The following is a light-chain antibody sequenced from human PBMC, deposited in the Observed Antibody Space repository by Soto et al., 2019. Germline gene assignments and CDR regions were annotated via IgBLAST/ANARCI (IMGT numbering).Light chain of an antibody. V-gene: IGLV2-23*01. CDR1: SSDVGSYNL. Sequence: QSALTQPASVSGSPGQSITISCTGTSSDVGSYNLVSWYQQHPGKAPKLMIYEGSKRPAGVSNRFSGSKSGNTASLTISGRQAEDEADYYCCSYAGSSTYVFGAETKRTFL. J-gene: IGLJ1*01. CDR2: EGS. CDR3: CSYAGSSTYV.